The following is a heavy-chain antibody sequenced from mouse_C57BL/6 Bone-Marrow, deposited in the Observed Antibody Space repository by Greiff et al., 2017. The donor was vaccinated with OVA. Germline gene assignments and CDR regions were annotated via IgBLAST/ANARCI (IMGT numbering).Heavy chain of an antibody. D-gene: IGHD2-3*01. CDR2: LDPNSGVT. CDR1: GYTFTSYW. J-gene: IGHJ2*01. CDR3: ERTLLLSLFDY. Sequence: QVQLQQPGAELVKPGASVKLSCKASGYTFTSYWMHWVKQRPGRGLEWIGKLDPNSGVTNYHEKFKSKAPLTVDKPSSTAYMQLSSVTSEYSAVYDGERTLLLSLFDYWGQGTTLTVSS. V-gene: IGHV1-72*01.